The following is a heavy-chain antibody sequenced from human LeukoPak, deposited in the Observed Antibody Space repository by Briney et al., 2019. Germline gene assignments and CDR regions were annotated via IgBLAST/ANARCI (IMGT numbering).Heavy chain of an antibody. J-gene: IGHJ4*02. CDR3: ATARSGSYYSLFYFDY. CDR2: INPNSGGT. V-gene: IGHV1-2*02. Sequence: ASVKVSCKASGYTFTGYYMHWVRQAPGQGREWMGWINPNSGGTNYAQKFQGRVTMTRDTSISTAYMELSRLRSDDTAVYYCATARSGSYYSLFYFDYWGQGTLVTVSS. CDR1: GYTFTGYY. D-gene: IGHD1-26*01.